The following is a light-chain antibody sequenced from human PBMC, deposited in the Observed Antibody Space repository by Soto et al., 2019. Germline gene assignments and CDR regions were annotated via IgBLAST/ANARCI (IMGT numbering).Light chain of an antibody. Sequence: DTPIAPPPSPPRAGVREKVNNPFRASQSISRRLAWYQQKPGKPPKFLIYDASSLESGVPSRFSGSGSGTEFTLTISSLQPDDFETYYCQQYNSYPITFGQGTRLEIK. CDR2: DAS. V-gene: IGKV1-5*01. CDR1: QSISRR. J-gene: IGKJ5*01. CDR3: QQYNSYPIT.